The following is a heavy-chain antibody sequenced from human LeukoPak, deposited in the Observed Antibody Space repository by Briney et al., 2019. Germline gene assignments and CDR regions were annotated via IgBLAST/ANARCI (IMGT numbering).Heavy chain of an antibody. Sequence: GGSLRLSCAASGFTFNNYGMRWVRQAPGKGLEWVAFIRYNGNNQYYADSVKGRFTISRDNSKNTLYLQMNSLKGDDTAVYYCAKDSAFYYIDVWGKGTTVIISS. CDR2: IRYNGNNQ. D-gene: IGHD3-10*01. V-gene: IGHV3-30*02. J-gene: IGHJ6*03. CDR3: AKDSAFYYIDV. CDR1: GFTFNNYG.